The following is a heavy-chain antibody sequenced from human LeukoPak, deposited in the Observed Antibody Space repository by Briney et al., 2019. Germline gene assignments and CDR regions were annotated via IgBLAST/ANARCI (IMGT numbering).Heavy chain of an antibody. J-gene: IGHJ4*02. Sequence: SQTLSLTCAISGDSVSSNSAAWDWVRQSPSRGLGWLGRTFYRSKWFTDYAVSVKSRITINADTSKDQFSLQLNSVTPEDTAVYYCTRKGTVTTPFDYWGQGILVTVSS. CDR1: GDSVSSNSAA. CDR2: TFYRSKWFT. CDR3: TRKGTVTTPFDY. V-gene: IGHV6-1*01. D-gene: IGHD4-11*01.